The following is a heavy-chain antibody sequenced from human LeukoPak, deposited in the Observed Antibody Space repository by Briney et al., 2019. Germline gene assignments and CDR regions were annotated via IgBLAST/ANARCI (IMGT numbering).Heavy chain of an antibody. Sequence: PGGSLRLSCAASGFTFSSYAMSWVRQAPGKGLEWVSAISGSGGSTYYADSVKGRFTISRDNAKNSLYLQMNSLRAEDTAVYYCARDPAAVTEDYWGQGTLVTVSS. D-gene: IGHD6-25*01. V-gene: IGHV3-23*01. J-gene: IGHJ4*02. CDR3: ARDPAAVTEDY. CDR1: GFTFSSYA. CDR2: ISGSGGST.